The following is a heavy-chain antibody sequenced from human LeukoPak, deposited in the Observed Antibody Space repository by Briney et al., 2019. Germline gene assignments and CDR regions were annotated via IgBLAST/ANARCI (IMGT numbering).Heavy chain of an antibody. J-gene: IGHJ4*02. CDR2: INHSGST. D-gene: IGHD6-19*01. CDR1: GGSFSGYY. V-gene: IGHV4-34*01. Sequence: PSETLSLICAVYGGSFSGYYWSWIRQPPGKGLEWIGEINHSGSTNYNPSLKSRVTISVDTSKNQFSLKLSSVTAADTAVYYCASMGSVWYLDYWGQGTLVTVSS. CDR3: ASMGSVWYLDY.